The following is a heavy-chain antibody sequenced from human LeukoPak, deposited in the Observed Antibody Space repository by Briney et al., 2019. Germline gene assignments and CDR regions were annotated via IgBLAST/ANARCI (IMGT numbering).Heavy chain of an antibody. V-gene: IGHV3-53*01. CDR2: IYNDGST. J-gene: IGHJ3*02. Sequence: GGSLRLSCAASGLTVSSSYMSWVRQAPGKGLEWVSIIYNDGSTYYADSMKGRFAISRDNSKNTLYLQVNSLRAEDTAMYYCARNILFAFDIWGQGTMVTVSS. CDR1: GLTVSSSY. CDR3: ARNILFAFDI. D-gene: IGHD2/OR15-2a*01.